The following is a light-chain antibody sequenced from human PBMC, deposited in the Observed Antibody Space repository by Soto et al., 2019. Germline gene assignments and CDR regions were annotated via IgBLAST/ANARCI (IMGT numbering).Light chain of an antibody. CDR3: SSYTSSSTQG. CDR2: DVS. V-gene: IGLV2-14*01. Sequence: QSALTQPASVSGSPGQSITISCTGTSSDVGGYNYVSWYQQHPGKAHKLMIYDVSNRPSGVSNRFSGSKSGNTASLTISGLQAEDEADYYCSSYTSSSTQGFGGGTKLTVL. J-gene: IGLJ2*01. CDR1: SSDVGGYNY.